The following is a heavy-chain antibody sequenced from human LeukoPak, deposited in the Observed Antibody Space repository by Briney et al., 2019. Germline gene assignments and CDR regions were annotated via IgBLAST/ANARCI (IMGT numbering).Heavy chain of an antibody. Sequence: GGSLRLSCAASGFTFSSYGMHWVRQAPGKGLEWVAVISYDGSNKYYADSVKGRFSISRDNSKNTLYLQMNSLRAEDTAVYYCAKEAYCGGDCYGPIDYWGQGTLVTVSS. CDR1: GFTFSSYG. D-gene: IGHD2-21*02. CDR2: ISYDGSNK. J-gene: IGHJ4*02. V-gene: IGHV3-30*18. CDR3: AKEAYCGGDCYGPIDY.